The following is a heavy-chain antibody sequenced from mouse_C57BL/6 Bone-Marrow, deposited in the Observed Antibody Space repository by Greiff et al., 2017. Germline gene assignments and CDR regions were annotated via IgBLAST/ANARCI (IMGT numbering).Heavy chain of an antibody. D-gene: IGHD2-1*01. V-gene: IGHV1-81*01. CDR3: AREGYYGNYGYAMDY. CDR1: GYTFTSYG. CDR2: IYPRSGNT. J-gene: IGHJ4*01. Sequence: VKLQQSGAELARPGASVKLSCKASGYTFTSYGISWVKQRTGQGLEWIGEIYPRSGNTYYNEKFKGKATLTVDTSSSTAYMQLSSLTSEDSAVYYCAREGYYGNYGYAMDYWGQGTSVTVSS.